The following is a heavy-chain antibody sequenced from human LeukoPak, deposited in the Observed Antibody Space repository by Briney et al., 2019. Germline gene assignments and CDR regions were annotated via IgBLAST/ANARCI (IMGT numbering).Heavy chain of an antibody. Sequence: GGSLRLSCAASGFTFSSYAMSWVRQAPGKGLEWVSAISGSGGSTYYADSVKGRFTISRDNSKNTLYLQMNGLRAEDTAVYYCANAPKSVTIFGLVIGAFDIWGQGTMVTVSS. V-gene: IGHV3-23*01. J-gene: IGHJ3*02. CDR1: GFTFSSYA. CDR2: ISGSGGST. CDR3: ANAPKSVTIFGLVIGAFDI. D-gene: IGHD3-3*01.